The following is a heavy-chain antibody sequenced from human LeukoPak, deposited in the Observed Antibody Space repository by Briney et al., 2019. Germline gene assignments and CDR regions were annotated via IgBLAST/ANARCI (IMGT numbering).Heavy chain of an antibody. D-gene: IGHD3-10*01. J-gene: IGHJ4*02. CDR2: AYYRSKWYI. Sequence: SQTLSLTCAISGDSLSGSPAVWNWIRQSPSRGLEWLGRAYYRSKWYIDYAVSVNGRITITPDTSKNQFSLQLNSVTPEDTAVYYCARGAVRGNTNFDYWGQGTLVTVSS. CDR1: GDSLSGSPAV. V-gene: IGHV6-1*01. CDR3: ARGAVRGNTNFDY.